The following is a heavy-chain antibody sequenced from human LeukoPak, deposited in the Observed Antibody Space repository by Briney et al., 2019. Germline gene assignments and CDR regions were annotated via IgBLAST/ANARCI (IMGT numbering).Heavy chain of an antibody. CDR2: INPNSGGT. D-gene: IGHD3-22*01. CDR3: ARVDSTGYYRGRGPIDY. Sequence: ASVEVSCKASGYTFSGYYIHWVRQAPGQGLEWMGWINPNSGGTNYAQRFQGRVTMTRDTSISTAYMDLSRLRPDDTAVYYCARVDSTGYYRGRGPIDYWGQGTLVTVSS. V-gene: IGHV1-2*02. CDR1: GYTFSGYY. J-gene: IGHJ4*02.